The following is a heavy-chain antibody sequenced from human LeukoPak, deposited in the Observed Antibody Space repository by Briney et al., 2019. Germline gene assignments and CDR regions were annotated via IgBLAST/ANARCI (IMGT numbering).Heavy chain of an antibody. CDR1: EFIFSSYE. CDR2: ISSSGSTI. D-gene: IGHD3-10*01. V-gene: IGHV3-48*03. J-gene: IGHJ3*02. Sequence: PGGSLRLSCAASEFIFSSYEMNWVRQAPGKGLEWVSYISSSGSTIYYADSVKGRFTISRDNAKNSLYLQMNSLRAEDTAVYYCATSGSDAFDIWGQGTMVTVSS. CDR3: ATSGSDAFDI.